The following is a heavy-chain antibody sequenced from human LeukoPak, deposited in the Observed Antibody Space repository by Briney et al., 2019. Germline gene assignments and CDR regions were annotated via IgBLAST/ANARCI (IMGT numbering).Heavy chain of an antibody. CDR1: GFTFSSYA. CDR2: ISGSGGST. D-gene: IGHD3-22*01. V-gene: IGHV3-23*01. Sequence: PGGSLRLSCAASGFTFSSYAMSWVRQAPGKGLEWVSAISGSGGSTYYADSVKGRFTISRDNSKNTLYLQMNSLRAEDTAVYYCARITSTYDSSGYDAFDIWGQGAMVTVSS. J-gene: IGHJ3*02. CDR3: ARITSTYDSSGYDAFDI.